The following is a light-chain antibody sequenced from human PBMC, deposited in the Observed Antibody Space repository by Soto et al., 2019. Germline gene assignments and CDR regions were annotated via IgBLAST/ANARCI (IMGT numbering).Light chain of an antibody. CDR2: GAS. Sequence: EVLLTHSPSTLSLSPVATATLSCRASQSFRSSYLAWYKQKPGQAPRLLIYGASSRATGIPDRVSGGGSGTEFTLTISRLEPEDFAVYYCQQYGSSPLTFGGGTKVDIK. CDR3: QQYGSSPLT. CDR1: QSFRSSY. V-gene: IGKV3-20*01. J-gene: IGKJ4*01.